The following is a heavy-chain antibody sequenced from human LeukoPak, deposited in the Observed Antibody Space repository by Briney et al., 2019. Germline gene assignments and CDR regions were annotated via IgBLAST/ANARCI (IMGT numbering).Heavy chain of an antibody. J-gene: IGHJ6*03. Sequence: GGSLRLSCAVSGFSISTNYMTWVRQAPGKGLEWVSVIYTAGSTYYADSVKGRFTISRDNAKNTLFFQMNSLRVEDTALYYCAGYGGKINYYMDAWGKGTMVTVSS. CDR2: IYTAGST. D-gene: IGHD4/OR15-4a*01. CDR3: AGYGGKINYYMDA. CDR1: GFSISTNY. V-gene: IGHV3-53*01.